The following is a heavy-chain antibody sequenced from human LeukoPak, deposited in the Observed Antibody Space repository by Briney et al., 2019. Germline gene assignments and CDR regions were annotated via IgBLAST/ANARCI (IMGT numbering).Heavy chain of an antibody. CDR2: IYYSGST. J-gene: IGHJ3*02. V-gene: IGHV4-39*07. CDR3: ARDLGVRYFDWLFRGDAFDI. CDR1: GGSISSSSYY. D-gene: IGHD3-9*01. Sequence: PSETLSLTCIVSGGSISSSSYYWGWIRQPPGKGLEWIGSIYYSGSTYYNPSLKSRVTISVDTSKNQFSLKLSSVTAADTAVYYCARDLGVRYFDWLFRGDAFDIWGQGTMVTVSS.